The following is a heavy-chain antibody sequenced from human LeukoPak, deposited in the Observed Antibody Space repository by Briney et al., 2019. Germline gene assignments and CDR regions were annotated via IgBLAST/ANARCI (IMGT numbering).Heavy chain of an antibody. J-gene: IGHJ4*02. D-gene: IGHD2/OR15-2a*01. CDR2: IYTSGST. CDR1: GGSISSGSYY. Sequence: SETLSLTCTVSGGSISSGSYYWSWIRQPAGKGLEWIGRIYTSGSTNYNPSLKSRVTISGDMSNNQFSLKLSSVTAADTAVYYCASGNTLKGVDYWGQGTLVSVSS. V-gene: IGHV4-61*02. CDR3: ASGNTLKGVDY.